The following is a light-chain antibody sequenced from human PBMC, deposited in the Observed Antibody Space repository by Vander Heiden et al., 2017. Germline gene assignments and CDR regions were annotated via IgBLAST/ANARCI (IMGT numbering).Light chain of an antibody. V-gene: IGKV1-39*01. CDR1: QSISSY. CDR3: QQSYRTPYT. Sequence: DIHMTQSPSSLSASVGDRVTITCRASQSISSYLNWYQQKPGKAPKLLIYAASSLQSGGPSRFSGSGSGTDFTLTISSLQPEDFATYYCQQSYRTPYTFGQGTKLEIK. CDR2: AAS. J-gene: IGKJ2*01.